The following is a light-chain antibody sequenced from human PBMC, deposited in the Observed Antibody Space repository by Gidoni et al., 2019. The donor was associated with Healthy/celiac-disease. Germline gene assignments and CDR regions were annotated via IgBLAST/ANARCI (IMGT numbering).Light chain of an antibody. Sequence: DIQMTHSPSSLPASVGDRVTITCRASQSISSYLNWYQQKPGKAPKLLIYAASSLQSGVPSRFSGSGAGTDFTLTISSLQPEDFATYYCQQSYSTRFTFXPXTKVXIK. J-gene: IGKJ3*01. CDR3: QQSYSTRFT. V-gene: IGKV1-39*01. CDR1: QSISSY. CDR2: AAS.